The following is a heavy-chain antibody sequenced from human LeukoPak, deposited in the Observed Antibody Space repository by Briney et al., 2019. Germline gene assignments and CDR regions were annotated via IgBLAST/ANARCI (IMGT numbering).Heavy chain of an antibody. V-gene: IGHV4-59*01. CDR3: ARLGYSYGYYFDY. CDR1: GXXXXYY. D-gene: IGHD3-10*01. J-gene: IGHJ4*02. CDR2: IYYSGST. Sequence: GXXXXYYXXWIRQPPGKGLEWIGHIYYSGSTNYNPSLKSRVTISVDTSKNQFSLKLSSVTAADTAVYYCARLGYSYGYYFDYWGRGTLVTVSS.